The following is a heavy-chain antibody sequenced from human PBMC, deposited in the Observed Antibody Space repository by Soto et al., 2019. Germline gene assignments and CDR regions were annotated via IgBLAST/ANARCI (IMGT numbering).Heavy chain of an antibody. D-gene: IGHD6-19*01. Sequence: EAQLVESGGGLVQPGGSLRLSCSASGFNFNQYWMSWVRQAPGKGLEWVANVKQDGGEKNYVDSVRGRFTISRENTKNSLYLQMDSMRVEDTALYYCASGGGWSFDHWGQGTLVTVSS. CDR1: GFNFNQYW. V-gene: IGHV3-7*01. CDR3: ASGGGWSFDH. CDR2: VKQDGGEK. J-gene: IGHJ4*02.